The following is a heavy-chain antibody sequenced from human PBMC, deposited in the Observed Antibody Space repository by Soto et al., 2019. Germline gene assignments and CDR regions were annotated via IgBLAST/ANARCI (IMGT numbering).Heavy chain of an antibody. Sequence: EVQLLESGGGLVQPGGSLRLSCAPSGFTFTTYAMSWVRQAPGKGLEWVSSISSGGDTYYADSVKGRFTISRDSSKNTLYLQMNNLGAEDTATYYCAKDYSSGYYAFDIWGRGTMVTVSS. CDR2: ISSGGDT. D-gene: IGHD3-22*01. J-gene: IGHJ3*02. CDR3: AKDYSSGYYAFDI. V-gene: IGHV3-23*01. CDR1: GFTFTTYA.